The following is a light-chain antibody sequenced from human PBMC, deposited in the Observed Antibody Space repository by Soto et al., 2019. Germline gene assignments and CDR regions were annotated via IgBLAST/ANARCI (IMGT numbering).Light chain of an antibody. Sequence: QSALTQPPSASGSPGQSVTISCTGTSSDVGGYDYVSWYQQHPGKVPKLMIYEVNKRPSGVPDRFSGSKSGNTASLTVSGLQAEDEADYYCSSYAGSNNSLFGGGTKLTVL. CDR1: SSDVGGYDY. J-gene: IGLJ2*01. CDR2: EVN. CDR3: SSYAGSNNSL. V-gene: IGLV2-8*01.